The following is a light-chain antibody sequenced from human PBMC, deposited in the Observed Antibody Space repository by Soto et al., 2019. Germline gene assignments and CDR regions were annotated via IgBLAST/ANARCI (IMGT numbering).Light chain of an antibody. V-gene: IGKV1-5*01. CDR3: QQYNSYSKT. CDR1: QSISSW. Sequence: DIQMTQSPSTLSASVGDRVTITCLASQSISSWLAWYQQKPGKAPKLLIYDASSLECGVPSRFSGSGSGTEFTLTISSLQPDDFATYYCQQYNSYSKTFGQGTKVDIK. CDR2: DAS. J-gene: IGKJ1*01.